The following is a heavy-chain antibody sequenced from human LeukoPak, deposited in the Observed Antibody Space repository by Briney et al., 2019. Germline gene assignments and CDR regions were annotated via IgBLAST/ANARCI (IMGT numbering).Heavy chain of an antibody. D-gene: IGHD6-25*01. CDR2: IYYSGST. J-gene: IGHJ2*01. CDR1: GGSISSYY. CDR3: ARQGGGFWYFDL. Sequence: SETLSLTCTVSGGSISSYYWSWIRQHPGRGLEWIGYIYYSGSTNYNPSLKSRVTISVDTSKNQFSLKLSSVTAADTAVYYCARQGGGFWYFDLWGRGTLVTVSS. V-gene: IGHV4-59*08.